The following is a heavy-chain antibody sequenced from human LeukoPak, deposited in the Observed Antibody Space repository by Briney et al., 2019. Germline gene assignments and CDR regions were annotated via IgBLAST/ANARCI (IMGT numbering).Heavy chain of an antibody. CDR3: ARVQQLAFLDY. Sequence: ASVRVSCKAAGNSITSYGICRVRQAPGQWLEWMGWISAYNGNTNYAQKLQGRVTMTTDTSTSTAYMELRSLRSDDTAVYYCARVQQLAFLDYWGQGTLVTVSS. CDR2: ISAYNGNT. J-gene: IGHJ4*02. D-gene: IGHD6-13*01. CDR1: GNSITSYG. V-gene: IGHV1-18*01.